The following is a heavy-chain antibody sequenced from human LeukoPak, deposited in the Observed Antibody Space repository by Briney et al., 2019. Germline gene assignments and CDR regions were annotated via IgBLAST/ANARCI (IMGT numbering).Heavy chain of an antibody. V-gene: IGHV5-51*01. CDR3: ARRTRYCSGGSCYSRWFDP. D-gene: IGHD2-15*01. Sequence: GESLKISCKGSGYSFTSYWIGWVRQMPGKGLEWMGIIYPGDSDTRYSPSFQGQVTISADKSISTAYLQWSSLKASDTAMYYCARRTRYCSGGSCYSRWFDPWGQGTLVTVSS. CDR2: IYPGDSDT. CDR1: GYSFTSYW. J-gene: IGHJ5*02.